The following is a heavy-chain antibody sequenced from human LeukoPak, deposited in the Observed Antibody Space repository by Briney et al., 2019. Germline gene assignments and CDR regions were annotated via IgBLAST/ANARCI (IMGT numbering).Heavy chain of an antibody. V-gene: IGHV1-3*01. D-gene: IGHD2-2*01. Sequence: ASVKVSCKASGYTFTSYAMHWVRQAPGQRLEWMGWINAGNGNTKYSQKFQGRVTITRDTSASTAYVELSSLRSEDTAVYYCARDCSSTSCYHFDYWGQGTLVTVSS. CDR3: ARDCSSTSCYHFDY. J-gene: IGHJ4*02. CDR1: GYTFTSYA. CDR2: INAGNGNT.